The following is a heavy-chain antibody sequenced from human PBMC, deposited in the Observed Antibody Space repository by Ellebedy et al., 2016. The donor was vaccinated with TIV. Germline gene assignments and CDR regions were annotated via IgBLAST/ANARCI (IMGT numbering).Heavy chain of an antibody. D-gene: IGHD3-22*01. CDR3: ARGVRGYWDFDY. CDR2: IHSGGSP. CDR1: GFTFSTYP. Sequence: GESLKISCAASGFTFSTYPMNWVRQAPAKGLEWVSVIHSGGSPGYADSVKGRFTISRDDSKNTLYLQMSSLRAEDTAVYYCARGVRGYWDFDYWGQGALVTVSS. J-gene: IGHJ4*02. V-gene: IGHV3-53*01.